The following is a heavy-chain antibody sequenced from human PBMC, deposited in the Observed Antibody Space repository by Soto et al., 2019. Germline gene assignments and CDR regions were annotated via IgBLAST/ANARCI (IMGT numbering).Heavy chain of an antibody. V-gene: IGHV3-74*01. CDR1: GFTFSSYW. CDR2: INSDGSST. CDR3: AREGQWLSDDAFDI. Sequence: GGSLRLSCAASGFTFSSYWMHWVRQAPGKGLVWVSRINSDGSSTSYADSVKGRFTISRDNAKNTLYLQMNSLRAEDTAVYYCAREGQWLSDDAFDIWGQGTMVTVSS. J-gene: IGHJ3*02. D-gene: IGHD6-19*01.